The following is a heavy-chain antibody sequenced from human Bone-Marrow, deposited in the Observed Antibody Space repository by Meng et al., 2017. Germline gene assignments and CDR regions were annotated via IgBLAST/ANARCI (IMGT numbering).Heavy chain of an antibody. CDR3: AREHPPEGLYSGYDFLGGSRRAFDI. V-gene: IGHV1-69*13. J-gene: IGHJ3*02. CDR1: GGTFSSYA. CDR2: IIPIFGTA. Sequence: SVKVSCKASGGTFSSYAISWVRQAPGQGLEWMGGIIPIFGTANYAQKLQGRVTITADESTSTAYKELSSLRSEDTAVYYCAREHPPEGLYSGYDFLGGSRRAFDIWAQGTMVTVSS. D-gene: IGHD5-12*01.